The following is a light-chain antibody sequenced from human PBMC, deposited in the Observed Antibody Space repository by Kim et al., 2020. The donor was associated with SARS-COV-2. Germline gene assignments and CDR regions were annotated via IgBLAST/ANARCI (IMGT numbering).Light chain of an antibody. Sequence: SPGGRATLSCRASQSVSSSYLAWYQQKVGQAPRLLIYGASSRATGIPDRFSGSGSGTDFTLTISRLEPEDFAVYYCQQYGSSLFTFGPGTKVDIK. CDR1: QSVSSSY. V-gene: IGKV3-20*01. J-gene: IGKJ3*01. CDR2: GAS. CDR3: QQYGSSLFT.